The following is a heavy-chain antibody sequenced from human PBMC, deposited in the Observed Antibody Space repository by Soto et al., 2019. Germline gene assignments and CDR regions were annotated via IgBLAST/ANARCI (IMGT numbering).Heavy chain of an antibody. CDR3: ARLDYGDGDY. Sequence: SETLSLTCTVSGGSISSYYWSWIRQPPGKGLEWIGYIYYSGSTNYNPSLKSRVTISVDTSKNQFSLKLSSVTAADTAVYYCARLDYGDGDYWGQGTLVTVSS. J-gene: IGHJ4*02. V-gene: IGHV4-59*01. D-gene: IGHD4-17*01. CDR1: GGSISSYY. CDR2: IYYSGST.